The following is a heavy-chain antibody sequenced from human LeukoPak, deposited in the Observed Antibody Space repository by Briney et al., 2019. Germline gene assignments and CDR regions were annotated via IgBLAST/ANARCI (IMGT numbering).Heavy chain of an antibody. CDR1: GGTFSSYA. CDR3: AKGRPITRGQWLVRSPHDAFDI. D-gene: IGHD6-19*01. V-gene: IGHV1-69*13. J-gene: IGHJ3*02. CDR2: IIPIFGTA. Sequence: SVKVSCKASGGTFSSYAISWVRQAPGQGLEWMGGIIPIFGTANYAQKFQGRVTITADESTSTAYMELSSLRSEDTAVYYCAKGRPITRGQWLVRSPHDAFDIWGQGTMVTVSS.